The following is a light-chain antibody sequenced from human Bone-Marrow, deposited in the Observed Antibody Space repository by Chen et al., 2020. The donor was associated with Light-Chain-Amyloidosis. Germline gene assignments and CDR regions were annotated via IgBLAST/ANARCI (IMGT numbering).Light chain of an antibody. CDR3: QSADSSGTYEVI. CDR1: DLPTNY. Sequence: SYELTKPPSVSVSPGQTARITFSGDDLPTNYAYWYQQKPGQAPVLVIHRDTERPSVISERFSGSSSGTTATLTISGVQAEDEADYHCQSADSSGTYEVIFGGGTKLTVL. J-gene: IGLJ2*01. V-gene: IGLV3-25*03. CDR2: RDT.